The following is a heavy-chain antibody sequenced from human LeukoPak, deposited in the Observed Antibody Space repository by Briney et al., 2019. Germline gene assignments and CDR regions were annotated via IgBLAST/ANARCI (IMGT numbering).Heavy chain of an antibody. Sequence: GRSLRLSCAASGFTFSSYGMHWVRQAPGKGLEWVAVISYDGSNKYYADSVKGRFTISRDNSKNTLYLQMNSLRAEDTAVYYCVGSRGSSWQPEYFQHWGQGTLVTVSS. V-gene: IGHV3-30*03. D-gene: IGHD6-13*01. CDR1: GFTFSSYG. CDR3: VGSRGSSWQPEYFQH. J-gene: IGHJ1*01. CDR2: ISYDGSNK.